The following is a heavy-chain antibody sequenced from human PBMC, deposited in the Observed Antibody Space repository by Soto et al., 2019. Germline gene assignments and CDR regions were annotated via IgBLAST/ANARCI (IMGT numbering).Heavy chain of an antibody. V-gene: IGHV3-30*18. D-gene: IGHD6-19*01. Sequence: GGSLRLSCAASGFTFSSYGMHWVRQAPGKGLEWVAVISYDGSNKYYADSVKGRFTISRDNSKNTLYLQMNNLRAEDTAVYYCAKDSDSSGWSHFDYWGQGTLVTVSS. CDR2: ISYDGSNK. CDR3: AKDSDSSGWSHFDY. J-gene: IGHJ4*02. CDR1: GFTFSSYG.